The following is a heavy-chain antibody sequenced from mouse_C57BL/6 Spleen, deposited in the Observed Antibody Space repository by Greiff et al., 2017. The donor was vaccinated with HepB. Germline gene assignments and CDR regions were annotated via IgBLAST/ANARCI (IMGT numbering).Heavy chain of an antibody. CDR2: INPGSGGT. V-gene: IGHV1-54*01. D-gene: IGHD4-1*01. Sequence: QVQLQQSGAELVRPGTSVKVSCKASGYAFTNYLIEWVKQRPGQGLEWIGVINPGSGGTNYNEKFKGKATLAADKSSSTAYMQLSSLTSEDSAVYFCARRAWEGGNAMDYWGQGTSVTVSS. J-gene: IGHJ4*01. CDR3: ARRAWEGGNAMDY. CDR1: GYAFTNYL.